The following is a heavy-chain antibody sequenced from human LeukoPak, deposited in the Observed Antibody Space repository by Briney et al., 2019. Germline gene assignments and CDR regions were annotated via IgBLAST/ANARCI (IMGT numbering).Heavy chain of an antibody. CDR1: GFTFGNYW. J-gene: IGHJ4*02. CDR3: TREARVSHY. V-gene: IGHV3-7*01. D-gene: IGHD5/OR15-5a*01. CDR2: IKQDGSKK. Sequence: GGSLRLSCAASGFTFGNYWMSWVRQAPGKGLEWVANIKQDGSKKYYVDSVKGRFTISRDNARNSLYLQMNSLRAEDTAVYYCTREARVSHYWGQGTPVTVSS.